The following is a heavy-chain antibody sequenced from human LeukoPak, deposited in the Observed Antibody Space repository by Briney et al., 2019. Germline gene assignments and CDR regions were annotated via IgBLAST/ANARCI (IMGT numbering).Heavy chain of an antibody. CDR3: AKLTTADYGDYFDY. J-gene: IGHJ4*02. Sequence: GGSLRLSCAASGFTFSSYGVHWVRQAPGKGLEWVAVISYDGSNKYYADSVKGRFTISRDNSKNTLYLQMNSLRAEDTAVYYCAKLTTADYGDYFDYWGQGTLVTVSS. V-gene: IGHV3-30*18. CDR2: ISYDGSNK. CDR1: GFTFSSYG. D-gene: IGHD4-17*01.